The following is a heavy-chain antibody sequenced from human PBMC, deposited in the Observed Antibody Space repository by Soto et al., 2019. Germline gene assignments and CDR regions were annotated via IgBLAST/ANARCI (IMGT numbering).Heavy chain of an antibody. CDR1: GFTFSDNY. CDR3: ARGSGIIAPGL. V-gene: IGHV3-11*05. D-gene: IGHD6-13*01. Sequence: QVQLVESGGRLVKPGGSLRLSCAGSGFTFSDNYMSWIRQAPGKGLEWVSFISSSSAYTNYADSVKGRFTISRDNARNSLYLQMNSLTVEDTAVFYCARGSGIIAPGLWGRGTLVTVSS. J-gene: IGHJ4*02. CDR2: ISSSSAYT.